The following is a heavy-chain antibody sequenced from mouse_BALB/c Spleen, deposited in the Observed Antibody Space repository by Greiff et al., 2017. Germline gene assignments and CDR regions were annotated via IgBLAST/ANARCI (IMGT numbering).Heavy chain of an antibody. D-gene: IGHD1-1*01. CDR3: ARKYYGSSCDYWCFDV. CDR1: GYTFTSYW. J-gene: IGHJ1*01. V-gene: IGHV1-87*01. CDR2: IYPGDGDT. Sequence: QVQLQQSGAELARPGASVKLSCKASGYTFTSYWMQWVKQRPGQGLEWIGAIYPGDGDTRYTQKFKGKATLTADKSSSTAYMQLSSLASEDSAVYYCARKYYGSSCDYWCFDVWGAGTTVTVSS.